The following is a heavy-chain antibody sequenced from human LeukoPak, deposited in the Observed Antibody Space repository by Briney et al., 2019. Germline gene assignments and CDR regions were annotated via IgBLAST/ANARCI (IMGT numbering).Heavy chain of an antibody. CDR2: IIPIFGTA. D-gene: IGHD3-10*01. CDR3: ARGALLWFGAKMEYYFDY. CDR1: GGTFSSYA. Sequence: SVKVSCKASGGTFSSYAISWVRQAPGQGLEWMEGIIPIFGTANYAQKFQGRVTITADESTSTAYMELSSLRSEDTAVYYCARGALLWFGAKMEYYFDYWGQGTPLTVSS. V-gene: IGHV1-69*13. J-gene: IGHJ4*02.